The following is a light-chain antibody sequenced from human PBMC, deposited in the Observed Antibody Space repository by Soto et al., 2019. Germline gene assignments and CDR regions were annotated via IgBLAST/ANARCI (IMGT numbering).Light chain of an antibody. CDR2: DHN. Sequence: NFMLTQPHSVSESPGETVTISCTRTSGGIASNYVQWYQQRPGSAPTIVIYDHNQRPSGVPDRFSGSTDGSSNSASLTISGLQTEDEADYYCQSYDSGFVLFGGGTKLTVL. CDR3: QSYDSGFVL. V-gene: IGLV6-57*04. CDR1: SGGIASNY. J-gene: IGLJ2*01.